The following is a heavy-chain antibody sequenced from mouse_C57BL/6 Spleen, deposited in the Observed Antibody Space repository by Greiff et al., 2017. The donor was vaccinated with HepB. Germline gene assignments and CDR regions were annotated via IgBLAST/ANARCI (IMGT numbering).Heavy chain of an antibody. J-gene: IGHJ4*01. D-gene: IGHD1-1*01. V-gene: IGHV1-69*01. CDR3: ARGGTVVATEAMDY. Sequence: QVQLQQPGAELVMPGASVKLSCKASGYTFTSYWMHWVKQRPGQGLEWIGEIDPSDSYTNYNQKFKGKSTLTVDKSSSTAYMQLSSLTSEDSAVYYCARGGTVVATEAMDYWGQGTSVTVSS. CDR2: IDPSDSYT. CDR1: GYTFTSYW.